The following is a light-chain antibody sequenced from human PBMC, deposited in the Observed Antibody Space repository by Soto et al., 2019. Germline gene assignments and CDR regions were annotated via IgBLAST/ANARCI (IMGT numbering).Light chain of an antibody. CDR1: SSNVDDYRY. CDR3: CSYVATPEI. V-gene: IGLV2-11*01. Sequence: QSALTQPRSVCGSPGQSLTISCTGTSSNVDDYRYVSWYQQFPGKAPKLVIYGVNQRPSGVPNRFSGSNSDNTASLTISGLQAEDEADYYCCSYVATPEIFGTGTKVTVL. CDR2: GVN. J-gene: IGLJ1*01.